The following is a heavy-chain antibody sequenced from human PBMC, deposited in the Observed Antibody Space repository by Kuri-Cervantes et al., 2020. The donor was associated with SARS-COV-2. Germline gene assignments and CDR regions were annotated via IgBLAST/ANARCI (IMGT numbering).Heavy chain of an antibody. CDR3: AKDLAHSGSYYNHWGFDY. V-gene: IGHV3-23*01. CDR1: GFTFSSYA. CDR2: ISGSGGST. J-gene: IGHJ4*02. Sequence: GESLKISCAASGFTFSSYAMSWVRQAPGKGLEWVSAISGSGGSTYYADSVKGRFTISRDNSENTLYLQMNSLRAEDTAVYYCAKDLAHSGSYYNHWGFDYWGQGTLVTVSS. D-gene: IGHD1-26*01.